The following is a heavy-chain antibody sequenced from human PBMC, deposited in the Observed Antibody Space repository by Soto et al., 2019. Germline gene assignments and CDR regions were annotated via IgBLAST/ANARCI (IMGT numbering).Heavy chain of an antibody. CDR2: IYYSGST. V-gene: IGHV4-39*01. Sequence: SETLSLTCTVSGGSISSSSYYWGWIRQPPGKGLEWIGSIYYSGSTYYNPSLKSRVTISVDTSKNQFSLKLSSVTAADTAVYYFARHKYHSSGPSDYWSQGTLVTVSS. CDR1: GGSISSSSYY. CDR3: ARHKYHSSGPSDY. D-gene: IGHD3-22*01. J-gene: IGHJ4*02.